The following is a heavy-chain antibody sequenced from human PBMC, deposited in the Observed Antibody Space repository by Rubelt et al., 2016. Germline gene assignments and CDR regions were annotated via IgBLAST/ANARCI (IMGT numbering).Heavy chain of an antibody. J-gene: IGHJ4*02. CDR2: INAGNGNT. D-gene: IGHD6-19*01. V-gene: IGHV1-3*01. Sequence: QVQLVQSGAEVKKPGASVKVSCKAAGYSFTTYSIHWVRQAPGQRLEWMGWINAGNGNTKYSQKVQGKVTITRETSASTAYMELSSLRSEDTAIYYCATGYSSGWYVAYWGQGTLVTVSS. CDR1: GYSFTTYS. CDR3: ATGYSSGWYVAY.